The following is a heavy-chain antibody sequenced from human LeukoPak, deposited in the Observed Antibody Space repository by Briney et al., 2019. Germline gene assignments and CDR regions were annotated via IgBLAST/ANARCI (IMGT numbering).Heavy chain of an antibody. Sequence: GGSLRLSCAASGFTFSSYAMSWVRQAPGKGLEWVSAISGSGGSTYYADSVKGRFTISGDNSKNTLYLQMNSLRAEDTAVYYCAKVSPYSSSPINWFDPWGQGTLVTVSS. V-gene: IGHV3-23*01. J-gene: IGHJ5*02. D-gene: IGHD6-6*01. CDR2: ISGSGGST. CDR1: GFTFSSYA. CDR3: AKVSPYSSSPINWFDP.